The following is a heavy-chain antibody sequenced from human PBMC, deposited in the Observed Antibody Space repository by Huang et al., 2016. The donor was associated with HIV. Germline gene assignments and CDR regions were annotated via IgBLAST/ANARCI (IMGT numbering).Heavy chain of an antibody. J-gene: IGHJ4*02. Sequence: EVLLVQSGAELKEPGESLKISCKASGYGFSSYWHGWVRQKPGKGLEWMGIIYPRDSETKYSPSFDGQVTISADKSTRTAYLQWESLKAPDTAIYFCARQVDGFRSHFDFWGQGTLVSVSS. CDR1: GYGFSSYW. CDR3: ARQVDGFRSHFDF. V-gene: IGHV5-51*01. D-gene: IGHD5-18*01. CDR2: IYPRDSET.